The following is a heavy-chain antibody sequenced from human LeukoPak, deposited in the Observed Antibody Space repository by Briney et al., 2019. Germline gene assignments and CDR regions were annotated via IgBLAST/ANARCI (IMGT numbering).Heavy chain of an antibody. CDR2: ISAYNGNT. V-gene: IGHV1-18*01. CDR1: GYTFTSYG. D-gene: IGHD3-3*01. J-gene: IGHJ4*02. CDR3: ARDLAFRSGGTSGTWFDY. Sequence: ASVTVSCKASGYTFTSYGISWVRQAPGQGLEWMGWISAYNGNTNYAQKLQGRVTMTTDTSTSTAYMELRSLRSDDTAVYYCARDLAFRSGGTSGTWFDYWGQGTLVTVSS.